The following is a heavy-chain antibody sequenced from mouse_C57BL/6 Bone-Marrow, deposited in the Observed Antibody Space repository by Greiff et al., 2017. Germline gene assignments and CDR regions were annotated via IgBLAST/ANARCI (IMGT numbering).Heavy chain of an antibody. CDR1: GYTFTNYW. D-gene: IGHD2-4*01. V-gene: IGHV1-64*01. CDR3: ARSYEYVVYTMDY. CDR2: MHPNGGSP. J-gene: IGHJ4*01. Sequence: VQLQQPGAELVKPGASVKLSCKASGYTFTNYWMHWVKQRPGQGLEWIGMMHPNGGSPDYNEKFKSEATLSVDKSSRTAYMELSSLTSEDAAVYYCARSYEYVVYTMDYWGQGTSVTVSS.